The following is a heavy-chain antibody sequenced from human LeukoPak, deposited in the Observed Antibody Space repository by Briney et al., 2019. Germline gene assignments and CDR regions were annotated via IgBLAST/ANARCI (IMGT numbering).Heavy chain of an antibody. CDR2: IYYSGST. D-gene: IGHD4-23*01. CDR1: GGSISSYY. Sequence: PSDTLSLTCTVSGGSISSYYGSWIRQPPGKGLEWIGYIYYSGSTNYNPSLKSRVTISVDTSKNQFSLKLSSVTAADTAVYYCARRIRGGNSAYYFDYWGQGTLVTVSS. CDR3: ARRIRGGNSAYYFDY. J-gene: IGHJ4*02. V-gene: IGHV4-59*08.